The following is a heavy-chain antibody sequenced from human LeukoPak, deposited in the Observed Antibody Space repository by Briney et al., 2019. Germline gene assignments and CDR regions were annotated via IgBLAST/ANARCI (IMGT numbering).Heavy chain of an antibody. CDR2: LIPIFGTA. CDR1: GGTFRSYA. J-gene: IGHJ4*02. CDR3: ARAPPVATTPFGYFDY. D-gene: IGHD5-12*01. Sequence: SVKVSCKSSGGTFRSYAISWVRQPHGHALEFMRGLIPIFGTANYAQKFQGRVTITADKSTSTAYMELSSLRSEDTAVYYCARAPPVATTPFGYFDYWGQGTLVTVSS. V-gene: IGHV1-69*06.